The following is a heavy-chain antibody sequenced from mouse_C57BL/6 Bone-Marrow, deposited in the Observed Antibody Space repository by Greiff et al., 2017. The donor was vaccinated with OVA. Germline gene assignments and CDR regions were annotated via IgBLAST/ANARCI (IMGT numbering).Heavy chain of an antibody. Sequence: DVQLQESGPGLVKPSQSLSLTCSVTGYSITSGYYWNWIRQFPGNKLEWMGYISYDGSNNYNPSLKNRISITRDTSKNQFFLKLNSVTTEDTATYYCARVLGLYAMDYWGQGTSVTVSS. J-gene: IGHJ4*01. CDR2: ISYDGSN. CDR3: ARVLGLYAMDY. CDR1: GYSITSGYY. V-gene: IGHV3-6*01. D-gene: IGHD4-1*01.